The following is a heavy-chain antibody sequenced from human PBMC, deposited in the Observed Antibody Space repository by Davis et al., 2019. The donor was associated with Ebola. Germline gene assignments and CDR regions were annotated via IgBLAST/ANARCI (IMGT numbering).Heavy chain of an antibody. V-gene: IGHV1-18*01. CDR2: IKVYNGNT. CDR3: ARTRGEQYLASFDF. CDR1: GYTFINYD. D-gene: IGHD6-13*01. Sequence: ASVKVSCKASGYTFINYDIVWVRQAPGQGLEWVGWIKVYNGNTNYAQKLQGRVTVATDTSTSTAYMEVRGLRSDDTAVYYCARTRGEQYLASFDFWGQGTLVTVSS. J-gene: IGHJ4*02.